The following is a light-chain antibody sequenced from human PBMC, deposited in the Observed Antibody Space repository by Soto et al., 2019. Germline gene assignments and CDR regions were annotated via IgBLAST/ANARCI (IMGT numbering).Light chain of an antibody. CDR3: QQRSNWPQ. CDR2: DAS. J-gene: IGKJ1*01. Sequence: EIELTQSPATLSLSPGGRATLSCRASQSVSSYLAWYQQKPGQAPRLLIYDASNRATGIPARFSGSGSGTDFTLTISSLEPEDFAVYYCQQRSNWPQFGQGTKVDIK. V-gene: IGKV3-11*01. CDR1: QSVSSY.